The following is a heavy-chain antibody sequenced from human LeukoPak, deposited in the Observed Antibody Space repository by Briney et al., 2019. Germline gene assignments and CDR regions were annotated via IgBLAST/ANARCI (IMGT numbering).Heavy chain of an antibody. CDR1: GFMFSSNW. J-gene: IGHJ4*02. CDR2: IKEDGTET. D-gene: IGHD5-24*01. Sequence: GGSLRLTCAASGFMFSSNWMSWVRLAPGKGLEWVANIKEDGTETYYVDSVKGRFTISRDNAKNSLYLQMNSLRVEDTAVYYCAKEGRSLQTYWGQGTLVTVSS. CDR3: AKEGRSLQTY. V-gene: IGHV3-7*03.